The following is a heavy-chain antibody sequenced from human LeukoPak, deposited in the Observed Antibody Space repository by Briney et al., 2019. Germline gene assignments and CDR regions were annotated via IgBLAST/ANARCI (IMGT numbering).Heavy chain of an antibody. D-gene: IGHD2-8*01. CDR3: AKDTSIGRYCTNGVCSPFDY. CDR1: GFTFSRHA. Sequence: PGGSLRLSCAGSGFTFSRHAMSWFRQAPGKGLEWVSAISDTGATTYDADSVKGRFTISRNNSRTARYPQMNSLRAEDTALYYCAKDTSIGRYCTNGVCSPFDYWGQGTLVTVSS. J-gene: IGHJ4*02. CDR2: ISDTGATT. V-gene: IGHV3-23*01.